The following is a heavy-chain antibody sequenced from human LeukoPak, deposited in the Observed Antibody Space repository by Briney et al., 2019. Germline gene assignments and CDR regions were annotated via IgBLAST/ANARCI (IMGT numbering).Heavy chain of an antibody. CDR1: GFTFSSYS. Sequence: GGSLRLSCAAPGFTFSSYSMNWVRQAPGKGLEWVSSISSSSSYIYYADSVKGRFTISRDNAKNSLYLQMNSLRAEDTAVYYCARVRSSSWYYFDYWGQGTLVTVSS. CDR3: ARVRSSSWYYFDY. J-gene: IGHJ4*02. D-gene: IGHD6-13*01. CDR2: ISSSSSYI. V-gene: IGHV3-21*01.